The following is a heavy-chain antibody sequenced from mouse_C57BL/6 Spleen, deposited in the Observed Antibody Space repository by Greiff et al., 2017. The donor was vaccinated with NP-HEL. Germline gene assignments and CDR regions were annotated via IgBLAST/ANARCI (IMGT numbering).Heavy chain of an antibody. V-gene: IGHV14-4*01. J-gene: IGHJ3*01. D-gene: IGHD1-1*01. CDR3: TTPLLLPGFAY. CDR1: GFNIKDDY. CDR2: IDPENGDT. Sequence: VQLKESGAELVRPGASVKLSCTASGFNIKDDYMHWVKQRPEQGLEWIGWIDPENGDTEYASKFQGKATITADTSSNTAYLQLSSLTSEDTAVYYCTTPLLLPGFAYWGQGTLVTVSA.